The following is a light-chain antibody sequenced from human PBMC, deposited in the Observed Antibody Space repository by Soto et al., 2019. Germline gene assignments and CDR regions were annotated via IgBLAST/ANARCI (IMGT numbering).Light chain of an antibody. Sequence: ELVLTQSPATLSLSPGERATLSCRASQSVSSYLAWYQQKPGQAPRLLIYDASNRATGIPARFSGSGSGIDFTLTISNLEPEDFAVYYGQQRSNWPLTFGGGTKVEIK. J-gene: IGKJ4*01. CDR1: QSVSSY. V-gene: IGKV3-11*01. CDR3: QQRSNWPLT. CDR2: DAS.